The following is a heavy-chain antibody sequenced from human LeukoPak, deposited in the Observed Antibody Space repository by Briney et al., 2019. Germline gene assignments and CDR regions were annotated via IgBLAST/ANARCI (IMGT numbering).Heavy chain of an antibody. CDR2: IYYSGST. CDR1: GGSISSSSYY. J-gene: IGHJ4*02. D-gene: IGHD6-13*01. V-gene: IGHV4-39*07. CDR3: ARGRGSSWFVDY. Sequence: SETLSLTCTVSGGSISSSSYYWGWIRQPPGTGLEWIGSIYYSGSTYYNPSLKSRVTISVDTSKNQFSLKLSSVTAADTAVYYCARGRGSSWFVDYWGQGTLVTVSS.